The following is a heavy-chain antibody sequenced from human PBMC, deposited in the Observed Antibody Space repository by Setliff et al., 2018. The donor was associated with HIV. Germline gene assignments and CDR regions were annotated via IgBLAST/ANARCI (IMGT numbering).Heavy chain of an antibody. CDR2: IYYSESADY. CDR1: GGSISNYY. Sequence: SETLSLTCTVSGGSISNYYWNWIRQSPGKGLEWIGYIYYSESADYNYNPSLKSRVTISVDTSKSQFSLNLRSVTAADTAVYYCARIVRWELVATSTFFYYYMDVWGKGTTVTVSS. V-gene: IGHV4-59*01. D-gene: IGHD1-26*01. J-gene: IGHJ6*03. CDR3: ARIVRWELVATSTFFYYYMDV.